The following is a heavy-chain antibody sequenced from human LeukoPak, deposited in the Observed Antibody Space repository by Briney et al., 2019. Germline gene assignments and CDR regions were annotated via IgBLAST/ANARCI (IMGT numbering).Heavy chain of an antibody. CDR1: GFTFSSYG. J-gene: IGHJ4*02. CDR2: IWYDGSNK. V-gene: IGHV3-33*01. Sequence: GGSLRLSYAASGFTFSSYGMHWVRQAPGKGLEWVAVIWYDGSNKYYADSVKGRFTISRDNSKNTLYLQMNSLRAEDTAVYYCARETIYSYGYGNDFDYWGQGTLVTVSS. CDR3: ARETIYSYGYGNDFDY. D-gene: IGHD5-18*01.